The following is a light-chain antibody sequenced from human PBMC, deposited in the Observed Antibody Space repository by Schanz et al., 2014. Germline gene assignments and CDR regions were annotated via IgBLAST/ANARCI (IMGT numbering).Light chain of an antibody. CDR2: DNH. Sequence: QSVLTQPPSVSAAPGQKVTISCTGDSSNIGAGYDVHWYQQLPGTAPKVLIYDNHYRPSGIPDRFSGSKSGTSATLDITGLQTGDEADYYCATWHSTLYAGVFGGGTKLTVL. J-gene: IGLJ3*02. CDR1: SSNIGAGYD. CDR3: ATWHSTLYAGV. V-gene: IGLV1-51*01.